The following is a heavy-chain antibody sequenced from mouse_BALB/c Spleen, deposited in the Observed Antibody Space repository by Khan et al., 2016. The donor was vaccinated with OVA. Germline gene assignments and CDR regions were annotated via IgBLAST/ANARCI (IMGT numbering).Heavy chain of an antibody. CDR2: ISYSGST. CDR3: ARDGSRYNYAMDY. V-gene: IGHV3-2*02. Sequence: QLEESGPGLVKPSQSLSLTCTVTGYSITSDYAWNWIRQFPVNKLEWMGYISYSGSTNYNPALKSRISITRDTSKKQFFLQLNSVTTEDTATYYCARDGSRYNYAMDYWGQGTSVTVSS. J-gene: IGHJ4*01. CDR1: GYSITSDYA. D-gene: IGHD2-3*01.